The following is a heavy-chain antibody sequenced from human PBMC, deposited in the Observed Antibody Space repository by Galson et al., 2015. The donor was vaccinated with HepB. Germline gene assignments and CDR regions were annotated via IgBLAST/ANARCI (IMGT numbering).Heavy chain of an antibody. D-gene: IGHD6-13*01. CDR1: GFSLSTSGVG. J-gene: IGHJ5*02. CDR2: IYWDDDK. Sequence: PALVKPTQTLTLTCTFSGFSLSTSGVGVGWIRQPPGKALEWLALIYWDDDKRYSPSLKSRLTITKDTSKNQVVLTMTNMDPVDTATDYCAHSTGYSRSWNNWFDQWGEGTLVTVS. V-gene: IGHV2-5*02. CDR3: AHSTGYSRSWNNWFDQ.